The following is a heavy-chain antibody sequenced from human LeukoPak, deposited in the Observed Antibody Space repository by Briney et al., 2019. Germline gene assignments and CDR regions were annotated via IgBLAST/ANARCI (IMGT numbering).Heavy chain of an antibody. CDR1: GFTFSSYA. Sequence: PGGSLRLSCAASGFTFSSYAMHWVRQAPGKGLEWVAVISYDGSNKYYADSVKGRFTISRDNSKNTLYLQMNSLRAEDTAVYYCVSTCGGDCSFFDYWGQGTLVTVSS. CDR3: VSTCGGDCSFFDY. D-gene: IGHD2-21*02. CDR2: ISYDGSNK. V-gene: IGHV3-30*04. J-gene: IGHJ4*02.